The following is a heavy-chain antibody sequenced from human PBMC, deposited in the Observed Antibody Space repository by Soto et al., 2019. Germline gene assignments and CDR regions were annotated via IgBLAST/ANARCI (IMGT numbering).Heavy chain of an antibody. D-gene: IGHD5-18*01. CDR2: IYWDDDE. CDR3: AHRPRGYSYHFAY. CDR1: GFSLNTRGVG. V-gene: IGHV2-5*02. Sequence: QITLKESGPTLVKPTQTLTLTCTCSGFSLNTRGVGVGWIRQPPGKALEWLALIYWDDDEGYSPSLRSRLTITKDTSKNPVVLTMTNMDPLDSATYYCAHRPRGYSYHFAYWGQGTLVTVSS. J-gene: IGHJ4*02.